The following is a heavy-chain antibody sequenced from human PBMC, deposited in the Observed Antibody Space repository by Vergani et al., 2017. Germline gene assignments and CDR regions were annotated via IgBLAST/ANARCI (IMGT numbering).Heavy chain of an antibody. CDR1: GGSISSSSYY. CDR2: IYYSGST. Sequence: QVQLQESGPGLVKPSETLSLTCTVSGGSISSSSYYWGWIRQPPGKGLEWIGSIYYSGSTYYNPSLKSRVTISVDTSKNQFSLKLSSVTAADTAVYYCARGGAGIAARILDDGGQGTLVTVSS. CDR3: ARGGAGIAARILDD. D-gene: IGHD6-6*01. V-gene: IGHV4-39*07. J-gene: IGHJ4*02.